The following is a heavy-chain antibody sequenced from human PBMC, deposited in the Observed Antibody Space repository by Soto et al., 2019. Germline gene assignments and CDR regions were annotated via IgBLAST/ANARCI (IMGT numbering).Heavy chain of an antibody. Sequence: SETLSLTCTVSGGSISSSSYYWGWIRQPPGKGLEWIGSIYYSGSTYYNPSLKSRVTISVDTSKNQFSLKLSSVTAADTAVYYCARSGYGDYDPGTNWFDPWGQGTLVTVSS. CDR2: IYYSGST. CDR1: GGSISSSSYY. CDR3: ARSGYGDYDPGTNWFDP. D-gene: IGHD4-17*01. J-gene: IGHJ5*02. V-gene: IGHV4-39*07.